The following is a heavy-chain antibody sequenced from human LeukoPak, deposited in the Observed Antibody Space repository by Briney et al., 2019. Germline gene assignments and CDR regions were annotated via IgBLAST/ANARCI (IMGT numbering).Heavy chain of an antibody. Sequence: GGSLRLPCAASGFTFSSYAMSWVRQTPGKGLEWVANIKQDGSEKYYVDSVKGRFTISRDNAKNSLYLQMNSLRAEDTAVYYCARDKSLWFGELLGPIDYWGQGTLVTVSS. J-gene: IGHJ4*02. CDR1: GFTFSSYA. D-gene: IGHD3-10*01. CDR3: ARDKSLWFGELLGPIDY. CDR2: IKQDGSEK. V-gene: IGHV3-7*01.